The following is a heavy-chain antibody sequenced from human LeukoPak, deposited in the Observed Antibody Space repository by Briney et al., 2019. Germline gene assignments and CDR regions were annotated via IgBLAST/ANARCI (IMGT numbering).Heavy chain of an antibody. Sequence: GRSLRLSCAASGFTFSSYGMHWVRQAPGKGLEWVAVISYDGSNKYYADSVKGRFTISRDNSKNTLYLQMNSLRAEDTAVYYCAKINDAFDIWGQGTMVTVSS. CDR2: ISYDGSNK. J-gene: IGHJ3*02. V-gene: IGHV3-30*18. CDR3: AKINDAFDI. CDR1: GFTFSSYG.